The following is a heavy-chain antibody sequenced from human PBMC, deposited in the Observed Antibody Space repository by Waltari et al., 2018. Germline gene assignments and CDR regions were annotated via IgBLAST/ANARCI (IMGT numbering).Heavy chain of an antibody. CDR3: ARGLTGLGDS. V-gene: IGHV4-34*01. Sequence: QVQLQQWGAGLLKPSATLSLTCAVYGGSFSGYYWSWIRQPPGKGLEWIGEINHSGSTNYNPSLKSRVTISVDTSKNQFSLKLSSVTAADTAVYYCARGLTGLGDSWGQGTLVTVSS. CDR1: GGSFSGYY. CDR2: INHSGST. D-gene: IGHD3-16*01. J-gene: IGHJ4*02.